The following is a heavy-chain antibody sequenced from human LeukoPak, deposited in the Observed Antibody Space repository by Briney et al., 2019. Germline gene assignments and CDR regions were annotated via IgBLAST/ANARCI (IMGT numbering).Heavy chain of an antibody. D-gene: IGHD2-15*01. J-gene: IGHJ4*02. Sequence: GGSLRLSCAASGFTFNSYAMAWVRQAPGKGLEWASSLASGRSPSYADSLEGRLTMSSDNAKNTLYLQMDNLRAEGTAIYYCARQLGYCSAGTCYFDSWGQGTQVAVSS. CDR3: ARQLGYCSAGTCYFDS. CDR2: LASGRSP. V-gene: IGHV3-23*05. CDR1: GFTFNSYA.